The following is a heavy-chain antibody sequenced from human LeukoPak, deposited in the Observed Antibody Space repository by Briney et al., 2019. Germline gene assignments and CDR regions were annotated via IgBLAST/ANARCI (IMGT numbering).Heavy chain of an antibody. CDR1: GFTFSSYA. Sequence: PGRSLRLSCAASGFTFSSYAMSWVRQAPGKGLEWVSAISGSGGSTYYADSVKGRFTISRDNSKNTLYLQMNSLRAEDTAVYYCAKARGWLDLSGSLTYFDYWGQGTLVTVSS. CDR2: ISGSGGST. V-gene: IGHV3-23*01. J-gene: IGHJ4*02. CDR3: AKARGWLDLSGSLTYFDY. D-gene: IGHD1-26*01.